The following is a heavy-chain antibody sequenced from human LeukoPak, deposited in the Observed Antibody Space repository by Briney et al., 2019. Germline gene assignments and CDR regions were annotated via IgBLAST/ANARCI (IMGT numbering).Heavy chain of an antibody. CDR3: ARLDGCSGGSCYSGLI. CDR1: GYSFTSYW. V-gene: IGHV5-51*01. CDR2: IYPGDSDT. J-gene: IGHJ3*02. D-gene: IGHD2-15*01. Sequence: PGESLKISCKGSGYSFTSYWIGWVRQMPGKGLEWMGIIYPGDSDTRYSPSFQGQVTISADKSITTAYLQWSSLKASDTAMYYCARLDGCSGGSCYSGLIWGQGTMVTVSS.